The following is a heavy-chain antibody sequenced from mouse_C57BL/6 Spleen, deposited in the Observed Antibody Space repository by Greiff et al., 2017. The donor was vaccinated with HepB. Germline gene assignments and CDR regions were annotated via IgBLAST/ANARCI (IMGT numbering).Heavy chain of an antibody. CDR1: GFSLTSYG. Sequence: QVQLKQSGPGLVQPSQSLSITCTVSGFSLTSYGVHWVRQSPGKGLEWLGVIWSGGSTDYNAAFISRLSISKDNSKSQVFFKMNSLQADDTAIYYCARYYGSSSAWFAYWGQGTLVTVSA. CDR2: IWSGGST. J-gene: IGHJ3*01. V-gene: IGHV2-2*01. D-gene: IGHD1-1*01. CDR3: ARYYGSSSAWFAY.